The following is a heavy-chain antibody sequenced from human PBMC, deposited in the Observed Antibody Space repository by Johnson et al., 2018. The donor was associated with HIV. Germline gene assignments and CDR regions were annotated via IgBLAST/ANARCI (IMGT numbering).Heavy chain of an antibody. D-gene: IGHD3-10*01. CDR3: ARDPMVRGAVGFDI. Sequence: QVQLVESGGGVLQPGRSLRLSCAASGFTFSSYAMHWVRQAPGKGLEWVAVISYDGSNKYYADSVKGRFAISRDNSKNTLYLQMNSLRAEDTAVYYCARDPMVRGAVGFDIWGQGTMVTVSS. J-gene: IGHJ3*02. CDR1: GFTFSSYA. V-gene: IGHV3-30*09. CDR2: ISYDGSNK.